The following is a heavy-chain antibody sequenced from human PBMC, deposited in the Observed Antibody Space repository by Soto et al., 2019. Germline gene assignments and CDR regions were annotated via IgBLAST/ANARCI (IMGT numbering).Heavy chain of an antibody. CDR3: ARGGIAAAGSYYYYYGMDV. J-gene: IGHJ6*02. CDR1: GGTFSSYT. CDR2: IIPILGIA. D-gene: IGHD6-13*01. V-gene: IGHV1-69*02. Sequence: QVQLVQSGAEVKKPGSSVKVSCKASGGTFSSYTISWVRQAPGQGLEWMGRIIPILGIANYAQKFQGRVTITADKSTSTAYMELSSLRSEDTAVYYCARGGIAAAGSYYYYYGMDVWGQGTTVTVSS.